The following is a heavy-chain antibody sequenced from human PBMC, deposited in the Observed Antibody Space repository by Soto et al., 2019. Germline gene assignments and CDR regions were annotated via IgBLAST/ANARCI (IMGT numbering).Heavy chain of an antibody. D-gene: IGHD6-25*01. CDR3: ARYSHYSSGYEICMDF. CDR1: GFTFSSYS. V-gene: IGHV3-21*01. J-gene: IGHJ6*02. CDR2: ISSSSSYI. Sequence: PGGSLRLSCAASGFTFSSYSMNWVRQAPGKGLEWVSSISSSSSYIYYADSVKGRFTISRDNAKNSLYLQMNSLRAEDTAAYYCARYSHYSSGYEICMDFWGQGTTVTVSS.